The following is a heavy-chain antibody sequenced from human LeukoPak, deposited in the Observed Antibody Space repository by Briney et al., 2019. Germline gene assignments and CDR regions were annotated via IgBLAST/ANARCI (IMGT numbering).Heavy chain of an antibody. CDR3: ARRRYYDGSGYLE. CDR2: IYYSGRT. V-gene: IGHV4-39*01. Sequence: PSETLSLTCSVSGDSISRSDSYWDWIRQPPGKGREWIGAIYYSGRTYYSPSLNIRVTMSVDTSSNQFSLNRRSVTAADRAVYYCARRRYYDGSGYLEWGQGTLLSVSS. CDR1: GDSISRSDSY. D-gene: IGHD3-22*01. J-gene: IGHJ1*01.